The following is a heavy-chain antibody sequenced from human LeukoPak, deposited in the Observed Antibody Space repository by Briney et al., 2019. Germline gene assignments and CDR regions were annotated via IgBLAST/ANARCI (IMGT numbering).Heavy chain of an antibody. V-gene: IGHV3-30*02. Sequence: GGSLRLSCAASGFTFSSYGMHWARQAPGKGLEWVAFIRYDGSNKYYADSVKGRFTISRDNSKNTLYLQMNSLRVEDTAVYYCTRDLMDYDVSTGLHHYYMDVWGQGTTVTVSS. D-gene: IGHD3-9*01. CDR2: IRYDGSNK. J-gene: IGHJ6*02. CDR1: GFTFSSYG. CDR3: TRDLMDYDVSTGLHHYYMDV.